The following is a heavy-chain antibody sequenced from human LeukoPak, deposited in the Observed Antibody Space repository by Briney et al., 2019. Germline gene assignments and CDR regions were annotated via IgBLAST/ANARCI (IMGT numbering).Heavy chain of an antibody. D-gene: IGHD3-3*01. V-gene: IGHV4-59*12. CDR3: ARGGPGFWSGTFDY. CDR1: GGSITTYY. Sequence: PSETLSLTCSVSGGSITTYYWSWIRQPPGKGLEWIGYVYYSGRTKYGGTNYNPSLKSRLTISVDTSKKQFSLKLSSVTAADTAVYYCARGGPGFWSGTFDYWGQGTLVTVSS. J-gene: IGHJ4*01. CDR2: VYYSGRT.